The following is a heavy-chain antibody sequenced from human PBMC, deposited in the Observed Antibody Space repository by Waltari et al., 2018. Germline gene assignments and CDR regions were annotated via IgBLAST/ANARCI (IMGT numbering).Heavy chain of an antibody. V-gene: IGHV1-69-2*01. CDR1: GYTLTDYY. D-gene: IGHD3-16*02. CDR2: VDPEDGET. Sequence: EVQLVQSGGEVKKPGATEKLSCKASGYTLTDYYMPCVQKAPGKGLEWLGRVDPEDGETIYAEKCQGRVTITADTSTDTAYMELSSLRSEDTAVYYCATVMMTFCGVIVKGRWFDPWGQGTLVTVSS. CDR3: ATVMMTFCGVIVKGRWFDP. J-gene: IGHJ5*01.